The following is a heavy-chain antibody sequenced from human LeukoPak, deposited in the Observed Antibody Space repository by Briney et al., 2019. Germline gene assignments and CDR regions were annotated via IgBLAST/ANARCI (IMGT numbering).Heavy chain of an antibody. CDR1: GSTFDDYA. V-gene: IGHV3-9*01. Sequence: GGSLRLSCAASGSTFDDYAMHWVRQAPGKGLEWVSGISWNSGSIGYADSVKGRFTISRDNAKNSLYLQMNSLRAEDTALYYCAKDLRFGELKPSNFDSWGQGTLVTVSS. CDR3: AKDLRFGELKPSNFDS. J-gene: IGHJ4*02. D-gene: IGHD3-10*01. CDR2: ISWNSGSI.